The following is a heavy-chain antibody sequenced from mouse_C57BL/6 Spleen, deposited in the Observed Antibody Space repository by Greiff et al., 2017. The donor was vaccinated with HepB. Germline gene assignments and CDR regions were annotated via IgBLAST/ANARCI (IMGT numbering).Heavy chain of an antibody. V-gene: IGHV1-42*01. Sequence: EVQLQQSGPELVKPGASVKISCKASGYSFTGYYMNWVKQSPEKSLEWIGEINPSTGGTTYNQKFKAKATLTVDKSSSTAYMQLKSLTSEDSAVYYCARWGSSYSLFAYWGQGTLVTVSA. J-gene: IGHJ3*01. CDR1: GYSFTGYY. CDR3: ARWGSSYSLFAY. D-gene: IGHD1-1*01. CDR2: INPSTGGT.